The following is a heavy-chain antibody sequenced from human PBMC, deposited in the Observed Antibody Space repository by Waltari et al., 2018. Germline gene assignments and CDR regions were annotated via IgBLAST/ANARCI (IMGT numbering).Heavy chain of an antibody. CDR2: IKQDGSAK. D-gene: IGHD5-12*01. CDR1: GFTFSSYW. Sequence: EIQVVESGGGLVQPGGSLRLSCPASGFTFSSYWMSWVRQAPGKGLEWVANIKQDGSAKFYLDSVKGRFTISRDNAKNTLYLQMNSLRAEDTALYYCARAVDVADYWGQGTLVTVSS. CDR3: ARAVDVADY. V-gene: IGHV3-7*01. J-gene: IGHJ4*02.